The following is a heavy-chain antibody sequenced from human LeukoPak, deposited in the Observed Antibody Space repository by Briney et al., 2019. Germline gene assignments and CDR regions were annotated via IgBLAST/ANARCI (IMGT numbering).Heavy chain of an antibody. CDR3: ARGLYYMDV. J-gene: IGHJ6*03. CDR2: ISGSSNVI. V-gene: IGHV3-48*01. Sequence: GGSLRLSCAASGFTFSAHTMDWVRQAPGKGLEWLSYISGSSNVIYYADSVKGRFTISRDNAKDSLYLQMNSLKAEDTAVYYCARGLYYMDVWGKGTTVTVSS. CDR1: GFTFSAHT.